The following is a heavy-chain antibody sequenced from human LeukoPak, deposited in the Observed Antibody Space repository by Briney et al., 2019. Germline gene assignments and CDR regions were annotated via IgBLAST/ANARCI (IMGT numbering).Heavy chain of an antibody. J-gene: IGHJ3*02. CDR1: GVSISSGDYY. V-gene: IGHV4-30-4*08. CDR2: INYSGST. Sequence: SETLSLTCTVSGVSISSGDYYWTWIRQPPGKGLEWIGYINYSGSTYYNPSLKSRVTISVDMSKNQFSLKLSSVAAADTAVYYRAREYGSVIKDVFDIWGQGTMVTVSS. CDR3: AREYGSVIKDVFDI. D-gene: IGHD2-15*01.